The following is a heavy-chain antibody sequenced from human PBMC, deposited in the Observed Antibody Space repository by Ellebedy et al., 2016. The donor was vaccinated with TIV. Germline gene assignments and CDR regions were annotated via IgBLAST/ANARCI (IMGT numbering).Heavy chain of an antibody. J-gene: IGHJ6*02. CDR1: GYTFTGYY. D-gene: IGHD1-26*01. CDR3: ARDRGYYYYGMDV. V-gene: IGHV1-2*04. CDR2: INPNSGGT. Sequence: ASVKVSCXASGYTFTGYYMHWVRQAPGQGLEWMGWINPNSGGTNYAQKFQGWVTMTRDTSISTAYMELSRLRSDDTAVYYCARDRGYYYYGMDVWGQGTTVTVSS.